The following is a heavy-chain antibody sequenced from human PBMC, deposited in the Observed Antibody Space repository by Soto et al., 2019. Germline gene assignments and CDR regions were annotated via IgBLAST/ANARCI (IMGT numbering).Heavy chain of an antibody. D-gene: IGHD1-1*01. Sequence: PGGSLRLSCAASGFIFSDYYMSWVRQTPGKGLEWVSYISTRSTYTNYADSVKGRFTISRDNTKNSLYLQMDSLRVEDTAVYYCARDLAWKRGKVGRYYYGMDVWGRGTTVTVSS. V-gene: IGHV3-11*06. J-gene: IGHJ6*02. CDR1: GFIFSDYY. CDR2: ISTRSTYT. CDR3: ARDLAWKRGKVGRYYYGMDV.